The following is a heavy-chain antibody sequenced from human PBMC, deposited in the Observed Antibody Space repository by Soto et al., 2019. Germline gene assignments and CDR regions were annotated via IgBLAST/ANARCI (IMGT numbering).Heavy chain of an antibody. CDR3: ARDWDSAGIFDH. Sequence: SETLSLTCSVSGASITTYYSGWIRQPTGKEWEWMRSISDSGSTNYNHCLESRVMISLDTSNNQFSLRLTTVTAADTALYYCARDWDSAGIFDHWGQGALVTVSS. V-gene: IGHV4-59*01. D-gene: IGHD2-15*01. CDR2: ISDSGST. CDR1: GASITTYY. J-gene: IGHJ4*02.